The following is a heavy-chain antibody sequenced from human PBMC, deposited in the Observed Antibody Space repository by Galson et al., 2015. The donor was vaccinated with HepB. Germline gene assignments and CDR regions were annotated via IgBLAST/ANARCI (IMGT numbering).Heavy chain of an antibody. D-gene: IGHD6-6*01. CDR2: INSDGSST. J-gene: IGHJ4*02. Sequence: SLRLSCAASGFTFSSYWMHWVRQAPGKGLVWVSRINSDGSSTSYADSVKGRFTISRDNAKNTLYLQMNSLRAEDTAVYYCARAPGGLAARGGYWGQGTLVTVSS. CDR3: ARAPGGLAARGGY. V-gene: IGHV3-74*01. CDR1: GFTFSSYW.